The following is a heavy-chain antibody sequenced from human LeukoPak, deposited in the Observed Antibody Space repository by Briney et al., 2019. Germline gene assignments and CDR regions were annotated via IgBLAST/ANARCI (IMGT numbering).Heavy chain of an antibody. CDR2: ISSTSAYI. CDR1: GFAFSTYS. D-gene: IGHD6-6*01. CDR3: ARGARPLAY. Sequence: GGSLRLSCAASGFAFSTYSMIWVRQAPGKGLEWVSSISSTSAYIYYADSLKGRFTISRDNAKNSLYLQTNSLRAEDTAVYYCARGARPLAYWGLGTLVTVSS. J-gene: IGHJ4*02. V-gene: IGHV3-21*06.